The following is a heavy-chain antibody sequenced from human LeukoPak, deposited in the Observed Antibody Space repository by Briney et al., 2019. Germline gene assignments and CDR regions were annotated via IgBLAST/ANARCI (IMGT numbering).Heavy chain of an antibody. CDR1: GFTFSTYV. V-gene: IGHV3-23*01. J-gene: IGHJ4*02. D-gene: IGHD3-3*01. CDR3: TTDLGNYDFWSGTDY. CDR2: ISGGSGRT. Sequence: GGSLRLSCAASGFTFSTYVMSWVRQPPGKGLEWVSSISGGSGRTYYADSVKGRFTISRDDSKNTLYLQMNSLKTEDTAVYYCTTDLGNYDFWSGTDYWGQGTLVTVSS.